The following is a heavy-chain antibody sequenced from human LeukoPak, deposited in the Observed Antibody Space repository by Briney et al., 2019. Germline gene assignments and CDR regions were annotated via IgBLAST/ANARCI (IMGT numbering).Heavy chain of an antibody. Sequence: TGGSLRLSCAASGFTFSNYGMHWVRQAPGKGLEWVTVISYDGSYKYYADSVKGRFTISRDNSKNTLYLQMNSLRAEDTAVYYCAKEKVVVVPAVTLDYWGQGTLVTVSS. CDR3: AKEKVVVVPAVTLDY. J-gene: IGHJ4*02. D-gene: IGHD2-2*01. CDR1: GFTFSNYG. CDR2: ISYDGSYK. V-gene: IGHV3-30*18.